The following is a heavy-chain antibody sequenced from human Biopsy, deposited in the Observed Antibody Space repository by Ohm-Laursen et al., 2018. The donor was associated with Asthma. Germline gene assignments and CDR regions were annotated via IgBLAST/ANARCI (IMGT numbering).Heavy chain of an antibody. CDR1: GGSVSSGSYY. J-gene: IGHJ2*01. Sequence: SETLSLTCTVSGGSVSSGSYYWSWIRQPTGKGRAWDSYISYSGSTDYNPSLKSRLTISMDTSKNHFSLKLSSVTAADTAVYYCARVPTTLRYFDLWGRGTLVTVSS. CDR2: ISYSGST. V-gene: IGHV4-61*03. D-gene: IGHD2-15*01. CDR3: ARVPTTLRYFDL.